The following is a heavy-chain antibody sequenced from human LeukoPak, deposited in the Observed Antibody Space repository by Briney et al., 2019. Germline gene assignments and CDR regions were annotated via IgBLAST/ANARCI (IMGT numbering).Heavy chain of an antibody. Sequence: GGSLRLSCTASEFTFSRYAMSWVRQAPGKGLEWVAFIRYDGSNKYYADSVKGRFTISRDNSKNTVYLQMNSLRAEDTAVYYCAKHGLPLVVISAPLDYWGQGTLVTVAS. CDR2: IRYDGSNK. V-gene: IGHV3-30*02. D-gene: IGHD2-15*01. CDR1: EFTFSRYA. J-gene: IGHJ4*02. CDR3: AKHGLPLVVISAPLDY.